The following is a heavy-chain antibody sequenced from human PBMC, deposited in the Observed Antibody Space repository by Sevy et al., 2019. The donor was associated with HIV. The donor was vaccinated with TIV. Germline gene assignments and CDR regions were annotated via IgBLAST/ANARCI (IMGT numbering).Heavy chain of an antibody. D-gene: IGHD1-26*01. V-gene: IGHV3-30*18. CDR2: ISHDGINE. CDR3: ANAYSGSYSHSYLYALDV. J-gene: IGHJ6*02. Sequence: GGSLRLSCIGSGFSFSYYGIHWVRQSPGKGLDWVALISHDGINEYYAHSVKGRFTISRDNSKNTVYLEMNSLRNEDTAMYFCANAYSGSYSHSYLYALDVWGQGTTVTVSS. CDR1: GFSFSYYG.